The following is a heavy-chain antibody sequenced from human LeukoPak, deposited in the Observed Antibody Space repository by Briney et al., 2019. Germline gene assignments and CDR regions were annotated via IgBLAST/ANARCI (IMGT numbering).Heavy chain of an antibody. J-gene: IGHJ6*04. V-gene: IGHV3-20*04. D-gene: IGHD3-10*02. CDR1: GFTFTTYS. Sequence: GGSLRLSCAASGFTFTTYSMTWVRQAPGKGLEWVSSINWNGGSTGYADSVKGRFTISRDNAKNSLYLQMNSLGAEDTAVYYCAELGITMIGGVWGKGTTVTISS. CDR3: AELGITMIGGV. CDR2: INWNGGST.